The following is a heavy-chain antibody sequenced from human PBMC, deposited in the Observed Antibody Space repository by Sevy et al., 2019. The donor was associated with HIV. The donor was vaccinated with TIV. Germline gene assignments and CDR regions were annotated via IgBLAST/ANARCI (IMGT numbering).Heavy chain of an antibody. CDR1: GFTFSSYA. CDR2: ISGSGGST. D-gene: IGHD1-26*01. J-gene: IGHJ1*01. CDR3: AKRSAVGTIQH. V-gene: IGHV3-23*01. Sequence: GGSLGLSCAASGFTFSSYAMSWVRQAPGKGLEWVSAISGSGGSTYYADSVKGRFTISRDNSKNTLYLQMNSLRAEDTAVYYCAKRSAVGTIQHWGQGTLVTVSS.